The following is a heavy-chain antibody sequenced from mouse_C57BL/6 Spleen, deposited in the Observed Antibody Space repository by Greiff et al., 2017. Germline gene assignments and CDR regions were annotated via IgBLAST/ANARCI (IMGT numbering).Heavy chain of an antibody. CDR3: AREGSSGYNFDY. D-gene: IGHD3-2*02. CDR2: ISDGGSYT. CDR1: GFTFSSYA. J-gene: IGHJ2*01. Sequence: EVHLVESGGGLVKPGGSLKLSCAASGFTFSSYAMSWVRQTPEKRLEWVATISDGGSYTYYPDNVKGRFTISRDNAKNNLYLQMSHLKSEDTAMYYCAREGSSGYNFDYWGQGTTLTVAS. V-gene: IGHV5-4*01.